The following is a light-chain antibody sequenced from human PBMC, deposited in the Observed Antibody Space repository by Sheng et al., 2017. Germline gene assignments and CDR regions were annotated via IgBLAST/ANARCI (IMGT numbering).Light chain of an antibody. CDR1: QDISNY. J-gene: IGKJ2*01. CDR3: QQYDNLPPVYT. CDR2: DAS. V-gene: IGKV1-33*01. Sequence: DIQMTQSPSSLSASVGDRVTITCQASQDISNYLNWYQQKPGKAPKLLIYDASNLETGVPSRFGGSGSGTDFTFTISSLQPEDIATYYCQQYDNLPPVYTFGQGTKLEIK.